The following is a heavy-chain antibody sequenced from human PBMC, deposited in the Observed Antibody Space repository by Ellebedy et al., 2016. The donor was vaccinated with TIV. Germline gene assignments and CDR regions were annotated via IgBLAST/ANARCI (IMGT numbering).Heavy chain of an antibody. V-gene: IGHV3-7*03. D-gene: IGHD6-19*01. CDR3: VGSGGWLLRH. CDR2: IKQDGSDI. Sequence: GESLKISXAVSGFTFSSVWMSWVRQAPGKGLEWVANIKQDGSDIRYVDSVKGRFTISRDNAKNSLYLQMNSLRAEDTAVYFCVGSGGWLLRHWGQGTLVTVSS. CDR1: GFTFSSVW. J-gene: IGHJ1*01.